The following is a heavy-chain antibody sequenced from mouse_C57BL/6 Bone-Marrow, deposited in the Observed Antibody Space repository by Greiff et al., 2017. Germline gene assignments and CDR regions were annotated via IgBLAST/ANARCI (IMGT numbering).Heavy chain of an antibody. J-gene: IGHJ4*01. V-gene: IGHV1-53*01. CDR2: INPSNGGT. Sequence: QVQLQQSGTELVKPGASVKLSCKASGYTFTSYWMHWVKQRPGQGLEWIGNINPSNGGTNYNEKFKSKATLTVDKSSSTAHMQLSSLTSEDSAVYYCAREGNYGAMDYWGQGTSVTVSS. CDR3: AREGNYGAMDY. CDR1: GYTFTSYW. D-gene: IGHD2-1*01.